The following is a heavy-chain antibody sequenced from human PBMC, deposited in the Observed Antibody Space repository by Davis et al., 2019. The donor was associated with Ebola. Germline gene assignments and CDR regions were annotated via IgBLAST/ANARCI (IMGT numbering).Heavy chain of an antibody. CDR3: ARVGFGDQLLWGFDY. J-gene: IGHJ4*02. CDR2: ISGSGGST. V-gene: IGHV3-23*01. D-gene: IGHD2-2*01. Sequence: GESLKISCAASGFTFSSYAMSWVRQAPGKGLEWVSAISGSGGSTYYADSVKGRFTISRDNSKNTLYLQMNSLRAEDTAVYYCARVGFGDQLLWGFDYWGQGTLVTVSS. CDR1: GFTFSSYA.